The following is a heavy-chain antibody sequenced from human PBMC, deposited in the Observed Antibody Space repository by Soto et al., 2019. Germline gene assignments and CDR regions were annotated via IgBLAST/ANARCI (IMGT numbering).Heavy chain of an antibody. CDR2: ISYDGSNK. CDR3: ASEGDYFDY. CDR1: GFTFSSYA. Sequence: QVQLVESGGGVVQPGRSLRLSCAASGFTFSSYAMHWVRQAPGKGLEWVAVISYDGSNKYYADSVKGRFTISRDNSKNTLYLQMNSLRAEDTAVYYRASEGDYFDYWGQGTLVTVSS. D-gene: IGHD3-16*01. J-gene: IGHJ4*02. V-gene: IGHV3-30-3*01.